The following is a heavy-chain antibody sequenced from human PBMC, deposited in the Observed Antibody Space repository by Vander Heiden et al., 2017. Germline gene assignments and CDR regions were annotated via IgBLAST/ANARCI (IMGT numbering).Heavy chain of an antibody. V-gene: IGHV3-30*04. CDR1: GFTFSSYA. Sequence: QVQLVESGGGVVQPGRSLRLSCAASGFTFSSYAMHWVRQAPGKGLEWVAVISYDGSNKYYADSVKGRFTISRDNSKNTLYLQMNSLRAEDTAVYYCAREGGRGQLWRWGQGTLVTVSS. CDR2: ISYDGSNK. J-gene: IGHJ4*02. CDR3: AREGGRGQLWR. D-gene: IGHD5-18*01.